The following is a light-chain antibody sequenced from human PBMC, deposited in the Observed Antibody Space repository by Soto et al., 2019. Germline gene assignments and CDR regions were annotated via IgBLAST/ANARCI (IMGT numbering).Light chain of an antibody. V-gene: IGKV1-9*01. CDR2: AAS. Sequence: EIRLTQSPSFLSAIVGDRVTITCRASQGISSSLAWYQQKPGEAPKLLISAASTLQSGVPPRFSGSGSGTEFTLTISSLQPEDFARYYCQKLNTYPLTFGQGTRLEI. CDR3: QKLNTYPLT. J-gene: IGKJ5*01. CDR1: QGISSS.